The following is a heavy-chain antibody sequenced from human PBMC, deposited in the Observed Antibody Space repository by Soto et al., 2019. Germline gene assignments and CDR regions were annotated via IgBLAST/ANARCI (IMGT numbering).Heavy chain of an antibody. CDR3: ARDGEGAYTYGYWFDT. CDR1: GFTFSTYS. V-gene: IGHV3-30-3*01. CDR2: ISYDGNNK. Sequence: GGSLRLSCAASGFTFSTYSMHWVRQAPGKGLEWVALISYDGNNKYYADSVKGRFTISRDNSMNTLYLQMNSLRAEDTAVFHCARDGEGAYTYGYWFDTWGQGTLVTVSS. J-gene: IGHJ5*02. D-gene: IGHD5-18*01.